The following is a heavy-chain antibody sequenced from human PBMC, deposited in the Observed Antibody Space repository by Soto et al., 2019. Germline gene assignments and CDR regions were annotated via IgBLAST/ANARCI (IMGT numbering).Heavy chain of an antibody. Sequence: GGSLRLSCAASGFTFTFYGMHWVRQAPGKGLEWVAVIWYDGTNKYYADSVKGRFTISRDNSKNTLYLQMNSLRAEDTAVYYCARDRAYWFGEKSAEFLQQWGQGTLVTVSS. V-gene: IGHV3-33*01. CDR3: ARDRAYWFGEKSAEFLQQ. CDR2: IWYDGTNK. D-gene: IGHD3-10*01. J-gene: IGHJ1*01. CDR1: GFTFTFYG.